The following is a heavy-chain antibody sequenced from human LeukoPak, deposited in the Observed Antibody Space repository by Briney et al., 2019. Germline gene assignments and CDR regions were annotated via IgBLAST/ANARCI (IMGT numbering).Heavy chain of an antibody. J-gene: IGHJ3*02. CDR3: GRVEYCSSTSCLPHAFDI. D-gene: IGHD2-2*01. Sequence: KPSETLSLTCTVSGGSISSSSYYWGWIRQPPGKGLEWIGSIYYSGSTYYNPSLKSRVTISVDTSKNQFSLKLSSVTAADTSVYYCGRVEYCSSTSCLPHAFDIWGQGTMVTVSS. CDR1: GGSISSSSYY. V-gene: IGHV4-39*01. CDR2: IYYSGST.